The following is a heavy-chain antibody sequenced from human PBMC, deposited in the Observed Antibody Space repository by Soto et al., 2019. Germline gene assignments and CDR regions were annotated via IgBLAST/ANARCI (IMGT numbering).Heavy chain of an antibody. Sequence: SETLSLTCAVYGWSFSGYYWSWIRQPPGKGLEWIGEINHSGSTNYNPSLKSRVTISVDTSKNQFSLKLSSVTAADTAVYYCARRGGLYVILTGYYVNWFSPCGQGTLVTVSS. V-gene: IGHV4-34*01. CDR2: INHSGST. CDR1: GWSFSGYY. J-gene: IGHJ5*02. D-gene: IGHD3-9*01. CDR3: ARRGGLYVILTGYYVNWFSP.